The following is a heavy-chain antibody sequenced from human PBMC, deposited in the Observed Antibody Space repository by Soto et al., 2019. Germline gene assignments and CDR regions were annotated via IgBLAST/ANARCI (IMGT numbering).Heavy chain of an antibody. J-gene: IGHJ4*02. D-gene: IGHD3-22*01. V-gene: IGHV4-31*03. Sequence: SQTLSLTCTVSGGSISSGGYYWSWIRQHPGKGLEWIGYIYYSGSAYYNPSLKSRVTISVDTSKNQFSLKLSSVTAADTAVYYCARDKMGSRFSEGLDYWGQGTMVTVYS. CDR2: IYYSGSA. CDR1: GGSISSGGYY. CDR3: ARDKMGSRFSEGLDY.